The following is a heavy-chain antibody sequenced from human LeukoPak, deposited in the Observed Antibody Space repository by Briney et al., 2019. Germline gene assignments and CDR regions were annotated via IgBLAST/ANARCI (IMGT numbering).Heavy chain of an antibody. D-gene: IGHD2-15*01. CDR3: ARDRGNGYCSGGSCYDLGFLDY. CDR2: INPGGGST. CDR1: GYTFTSYY. V-gene: IGHV1-46*01. Sequence: GASVKVSCKASGYTFTSYYMHWVRQAPAQGLEWMGIINPGGGSTSYAQKFQGRVTMTRDTSTSTVYMELSSLRSEDTAVYYCARDRGNGYCSGGSCYDLGFLDYWGQGTLVTVSS. J-gene: IGHJ4*02.